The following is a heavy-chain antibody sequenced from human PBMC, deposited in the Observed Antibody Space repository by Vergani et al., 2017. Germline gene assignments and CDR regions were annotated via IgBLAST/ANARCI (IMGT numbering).Heavy chain of an antibody. CDR3: ARDHGSWELPEYFDY. D-gene: IGHD1-26*01. CDR1: VGTFSSYT. V-gene: IGHV1-69*08. CDR2: IIPILGIA. J-gene: IGHJ4*02. Sequence: QVQLVQSGAEVKKPGSSVKVSCKASVGTFSSYTISWVRQAPGQGLEWMGRIIPILGIANYARKFQGRATHTAEKSTRTAYMELSSLRSEDTAVYYCARDHGSWELPEYFDYWGQGTLVTVSS.